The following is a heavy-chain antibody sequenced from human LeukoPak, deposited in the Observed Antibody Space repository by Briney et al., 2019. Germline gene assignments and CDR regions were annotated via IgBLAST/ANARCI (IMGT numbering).Heavy chain of an antibody. CDR2: IIPIFGTA. CDR1: VGTFRIYA. CDR3: AREGDSYGLAYFDY. D-gene: IGHD5-18*01. J-gene: IGHJ4*02. Sequence: SVKVSCEASVGTFRIYAISWVRQARGQGLECMGRIIPIFGTASYAQKFQGRVTITTDESTSTAYMELSSLRSEDTAVYYCAREGDSYGLAYFDYWGQGTLVTVS. V-gene: IGHV1-69*05.